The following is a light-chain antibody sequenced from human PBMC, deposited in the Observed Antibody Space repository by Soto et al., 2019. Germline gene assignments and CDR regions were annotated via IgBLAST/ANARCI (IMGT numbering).Light chain of an antibody. Sequence: IVLTQSPGPLSSSPGERATLSWRASQSVSSSYLAWYQQKPGQAPRLLIYGASSRATGIPDRFSGSGSGTDFTLTISRLEPKDFAVYYCQQFGSDVTFGQGTKVDIK. CDR3: QQFGSDVT. V-gene: IGKV3-20*01. CDR2: GAS. J-gene: IGKJ1*01. CDR1: QSVSSSY.